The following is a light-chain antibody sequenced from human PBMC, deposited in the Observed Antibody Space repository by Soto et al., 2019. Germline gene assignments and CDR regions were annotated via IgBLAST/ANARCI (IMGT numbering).Light chain of an antibody. Sequence: EVVLTHSPGSLSLSPGQRATLSCRASQRVETTFFARYQKEPGHAPRLLIYGAPKRATGLPDRFSGSGSETDFTLIISRLEPEFFAVYYCQRNMSPVTFGQGPKVEIK. CDR2: GAP. CDR1: QRVETTF. V-gene: IGKV3-20*01. CDR3: QRNMSPVT. J-gene: IGKJ1*01.